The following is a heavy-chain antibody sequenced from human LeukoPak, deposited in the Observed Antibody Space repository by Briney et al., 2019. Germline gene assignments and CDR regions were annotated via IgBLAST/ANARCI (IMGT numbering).Heavy chain of an antibody. D-gene: IGHD5-18*01. J-gene: IGHJ4*02. Sequence: GGPLRLSCAASGFTFSSYSMNWVRQARGKGLEWVSSIGSSSSYIYYAESVKGRFTISRDNAKNSLHLQMNSLRAEDTAVYYCAASTKHTAMVDYWGQGTLVTVSS. CDR1: GFTFSSYS. V-gene: IGHV3-21*01. CDR2: IGSSSSYI. CDR3: AASTKHTAMVDY.